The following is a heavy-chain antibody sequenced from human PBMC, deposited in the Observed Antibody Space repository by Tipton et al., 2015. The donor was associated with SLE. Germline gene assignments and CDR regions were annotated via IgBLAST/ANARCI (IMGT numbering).Heavy chain of an antibody. CDR2: INHSGST. CDR1: GGSFSGYY. V-gene: IGHV4-34*01. Sequence: TLSLTCAVYGGSFSGYYWSWIRQPPGKGLEWIGEINHSGSTNYNPSLKSRVTISVDTSKNQFSLKLSSVTAADTAVYYCALYYDFWSGEVDYWGQGTLVTVSS. D-gene: IGHD3-3*01. CDR3: ALYYDFWSGEVDY. J-gene: IGHJ4*02.